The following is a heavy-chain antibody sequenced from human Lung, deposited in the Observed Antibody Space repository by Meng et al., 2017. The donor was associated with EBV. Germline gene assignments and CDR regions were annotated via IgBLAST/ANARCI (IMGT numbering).Heavy chain of an antibody. CDR2: IHYSGRT. CDR1: GGSISSSSHY. D-gene: IGHD3-22*01. CDR3: TREVPMIVMNWLDP. J-gene: IGHJ5*02. V-gene: IGHV4-39*07. Sequence: QLPLRGWGPGLVKPAETLPLTFTVSGGSISSSSHYWDWIRQSPGKGLQWIGSIHYSGRTSYNPSLKSRVTISVDTSKNQFSLKLSSVVAADTAVYYCTREVPMIVMNWLDPWGQGTLVTVSS.